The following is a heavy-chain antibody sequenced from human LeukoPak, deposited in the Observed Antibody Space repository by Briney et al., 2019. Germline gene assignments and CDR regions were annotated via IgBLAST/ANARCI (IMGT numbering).Heavy chain of an antibody. CDR2: ISDRRGDT. CDR1: GFTFSSYA. V-gene: IGHV3-23*01. Sequence: PGGSLRLSRAASGFTFSSYAMTWVRQAPGKGLEWVSAISDRRGDTYYADSVKGRFTISRDNSKNTLYLQMNSLRAEDTAVYYCAKGYRGNYDYWGQGTLVTVSS. D-gene: IGHD1-26*01. J-gene: IGHJ4*02. CDR3: AKGYRGNYDY.